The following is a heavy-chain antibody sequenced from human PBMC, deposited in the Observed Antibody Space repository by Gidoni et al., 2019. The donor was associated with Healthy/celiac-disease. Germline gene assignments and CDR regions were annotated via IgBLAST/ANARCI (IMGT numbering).Heavy chain of an antibody. CDR1: GFTFSSYW. V-gene: IGHV3-7*01. Sequence: EVQLVESGGGLVQPGGSLRLSCAASGFTFSSYWMSWVRQAPGKGLEWVANIKQDGSEKYYVDSVKGRFTISRDNAKNSLYLQMNSLRAEDTAVYYCARERVGHCSSTSCYTDYYYYYMDVWGKGTTVTVSS. J-gene: IGHJ6*03. CDR2: IKQDGSEK. CDR3: ARERVGHCSSTSCYTDYYYYYMDV. D-gene: IGHD2-2*02.